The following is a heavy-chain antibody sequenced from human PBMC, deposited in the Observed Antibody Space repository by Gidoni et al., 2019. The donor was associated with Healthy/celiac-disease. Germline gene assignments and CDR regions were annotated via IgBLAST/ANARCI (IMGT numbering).Heavy chain of an antibody. Sequence: QVQLQQWGAGLLKPSETLSLTCAVYGGSFSGYYWSWIRQPPGKGLEWIGEINHSGSTNYNPSLKSRVTISVDTSKNQFSLKLSSVTAADTAVYYCARGFVGVPAAVFYYGMDVWGQGTTVTVSS. V-gene: IGHV4-34*01. D-gene: IGHD2-2*01. CDR3: ARGFVGVPAAVFYYGMDV. CDR2: INHSGST. J-gene: IGHJ6*02. CDR1: GGSFSGYY.